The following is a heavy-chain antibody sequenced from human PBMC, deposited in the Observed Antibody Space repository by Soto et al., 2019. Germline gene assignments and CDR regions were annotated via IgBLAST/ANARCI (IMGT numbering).Heavy chain of an antibody. D-gene: IGHD3-22*01. V-gene: IGHV3-33*01. CDR2: IWYDGSNK. CDR3: ARDQSWGGKTYYYDSSGPEGFDP. Sequence: HPGGSLRLSCAASGFTFSSYGMRWVRQAPGKGLEWVAVIWYDGSNKYYADSVKGRFTISRDNSKNTLYLQMNSLRAEDTAVYYSARDQSWGGKTYYYDSSGPEGFDPWGQGTLVTVSS. J-gene: IGHJ5*02. CDR1: GFTFSSYG.